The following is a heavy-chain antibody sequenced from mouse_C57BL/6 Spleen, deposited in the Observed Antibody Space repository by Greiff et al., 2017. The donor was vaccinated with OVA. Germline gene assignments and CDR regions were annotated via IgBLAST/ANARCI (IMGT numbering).Heavy chain of an antibody. CDR1: GFTFSNYW. Sequence: EVMLVESGGGLVQPGGSMKLSCVASGFTFSNYWMNWVRQSPEKGLEWVAQIRLKSDNYATHYAESVKGRFTISRDDSKSSVYLQMNNLRAEDTGIYYCTGRDGWLLPNWYFDVWGTGTTVTVSS. V-gene: IGHV6-3*01. CDR2: IRLKSDNYAT. CDR3: TGRDGWLLPNWYFDV. J-gene: IGHJ1*03. D-gene: IGHD2-3*01.